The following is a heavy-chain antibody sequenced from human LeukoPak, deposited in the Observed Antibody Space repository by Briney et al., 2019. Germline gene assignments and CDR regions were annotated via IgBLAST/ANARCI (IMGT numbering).Heavy chain of an antibody. V-gene: IGHV5-51*01. D-gene: IGHD4-23*01. CDR2: IYPGNSNT. J-gene: IGHJ4*02. CDR3: ASLYDGKDADFDH. Sequence: GESLKISCKGSGYSFTNYWIGWVLQMPGKGLEWMVIIYPGNSNTRYRPSFQGQVTISADKSINTAYLQWSSLKASDTAMYYCASLYDGKDADFDHWGQGTLVTVSS. CDR1: GYSFTNYW.